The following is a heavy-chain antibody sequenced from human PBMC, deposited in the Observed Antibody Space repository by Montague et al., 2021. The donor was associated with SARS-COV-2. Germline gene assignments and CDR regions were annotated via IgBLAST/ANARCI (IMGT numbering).Heavy chain of an antibody. CDR1: GGSISSFY. D-gene: IGHD2-15*01. J-gene: IGHJ4*02. Sequence: SETLSLTCTVSGGSISSFYWSWFRQPPGKGLEWIGYISGSGSTNYNPSLTSRVTMSVDTSKNQFSLKVNSVTAADTAVYYCARHYSATLPAVYWGQGTLVTVSS. CDR3: ARHYSATLPAVY. CDR2: ISGSGST. V-gene: IGHV4-59*08.